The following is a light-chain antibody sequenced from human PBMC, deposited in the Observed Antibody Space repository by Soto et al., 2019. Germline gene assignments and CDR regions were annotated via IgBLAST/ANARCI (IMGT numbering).Light chain of an antibody. V-gene: IGLV2-23*01. J-gene: IGLJ1*01. CDR3: SSYTSSSIYV. CDR1: SSDVGGYNL. CDR2: EGT. Sequence: QSVLTQPASVSGSPGQSITVSCAGTSSDVGGYNLVSWYQQHPGKAPKLIIYEGTERPSGTSPRFSGSKSGNTASLTISGLQAEDEADYYCSSYTSSSIYVFGSGTKVTVL.